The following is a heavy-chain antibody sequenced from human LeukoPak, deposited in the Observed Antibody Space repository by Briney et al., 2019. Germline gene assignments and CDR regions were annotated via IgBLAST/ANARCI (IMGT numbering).Heavy chain of an antibody. V-gene: IGHV1-18*01. Sequence: ASVKVSCKASGYTFTNYGISWVRQAPGQGLEWMGWISGYNGHTNYAQKLQGGVTMTTDTSTSTAYMELRSLRSEDTAVYYCATDVWGSGSYYLDYWGQGTLVTVSS. CDR1: GYTFTNYG. J-gene: IGHJ4*02. CDR3: ATDVWGSGSYYLDY. CDR2: ISGYNGHT. D-gene: IGHD3-10*01.